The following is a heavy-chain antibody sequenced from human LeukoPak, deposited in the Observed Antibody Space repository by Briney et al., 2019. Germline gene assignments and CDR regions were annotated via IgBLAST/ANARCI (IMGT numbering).Heavy chain of an antibody. CDR1: GGSISSGGYC. V-gene: IGHV4-34*01. D-gene: IGHD6-13*01. J-gene: IGHJ5*02. Sequence: KTSETLSLTCAVSGGSISSGGYCWSWIRQPPGKGLEWIGEINHSGSTNYNPSLKSRVTISVDTSKNQFSLKLSSVTAADTAVYYCARGGSPNYGSSRPRTEWFDPWGQGTLVTVSS. CDR3: ARGGSPNYGSSRPRTEWFDP. CDR2: INHSGST.